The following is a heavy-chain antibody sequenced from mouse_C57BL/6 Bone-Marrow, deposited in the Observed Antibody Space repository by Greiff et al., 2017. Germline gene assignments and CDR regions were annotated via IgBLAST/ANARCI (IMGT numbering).Heavy chain of an antibody. CDR1: GFNFKDDY. CDR3: TTDAVYYDYDAWFAY. Sequence: VQLQQSGAELVRPGASVKLSCTASGFNFKDDYMHWVKQRPEQGLEWIGWIEPENGDTEYAAKFQGKATITADTSSNTAYLQLSSLTSEDTAVYSGTTDAVYYDYDAWFAYWGQGTLVTVSA. V-gene: IGHV14-4*01. D-gene: IGHD2-4*01. J-gene: IGHJ3*01. CDR2: IEPENGDT.